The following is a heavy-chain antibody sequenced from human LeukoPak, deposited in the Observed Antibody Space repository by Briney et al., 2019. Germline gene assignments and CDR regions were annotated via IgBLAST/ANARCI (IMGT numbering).Heavy chain of an antibody. D-gene: IGHD1-26*01. V-gene: IGHV4-59*01. CDR1: GGTISRYS. CDR2: IDYSGST. J-gene: IGHJ3*02. CDR3: ARDRRRDLLHAFDI. Sequence: SETLSLTCTVSGGTISRYSWSWIRQPPGKGLEWIADIDYSGSTNYNPSLKSRLTMSLDASKIQFSLKLSSVTAADTAVYYCARDRRRDLLHAFDIWGQGTMVTVSS.